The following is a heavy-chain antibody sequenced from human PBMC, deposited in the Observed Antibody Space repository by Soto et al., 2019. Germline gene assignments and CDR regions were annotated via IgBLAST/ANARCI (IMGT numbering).Heavy chain of an antibody. D-gene: IGHD1-26*01. CDR1: GFTVSSYS. CDR3: ERDQVGASAQLDP. CDR2: ISSRSSYI. J-gene: IGHJ5*02. Sequence: EVQLVESGGGLVKPGGSLRLSCAASGFTVSSYSMNWVRQAPGTGLEWVSSISSRSSYIYYADSGKGRFTISRDNAMYTRYLQMNSLRAEDTAVYYCERDQVGASAQLDPWGQGTLVTFSS. V-gene: IGHV3-21*01.